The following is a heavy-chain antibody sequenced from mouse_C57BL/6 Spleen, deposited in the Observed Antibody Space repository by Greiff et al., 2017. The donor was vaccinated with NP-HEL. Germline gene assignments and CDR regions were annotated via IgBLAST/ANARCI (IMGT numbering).Heavy chain of an antibody. CDR2: ILPGSGST. D-gene: IGHD2-4*01. Sequence: QVQLQQSGAELMKPGASVKLSCKATGYTFTGYWIEWVKQRPGHGLEWIGEILPGSGSTNYNEKFKGKATFTADTSSNTAYMQLSSLTTEDSAIYYCARGIYCDCEGFAYWGQGTLVTVSA. V-gene: IGHV1-9*01. CDR1: GYTFTGYW. J-gene: IGHJ3*01. CDR3: ARGIYCDCEGFAY.